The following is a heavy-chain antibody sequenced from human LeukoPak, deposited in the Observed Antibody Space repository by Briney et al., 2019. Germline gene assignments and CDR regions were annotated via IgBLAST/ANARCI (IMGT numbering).Heavy chain of an antibody. J-gene: IGHJ4*02. CDR3: ARGPDWSGKFDY. Sequence: ASVKVSCKASGYTFTSYDINWVRQATGQGLEWMGWMNPNSGNTGHAQKFQGRVTMTRNTSISTAYMELSSLRSEDTAVYYCARGPDWSGKFDYWGQGTLVTVSS. CDR1: GYTFTSYD. D-gene: IGHD3-3*01. V-gene: IGHV1-8*01. CDR2: MNPNSGNT.